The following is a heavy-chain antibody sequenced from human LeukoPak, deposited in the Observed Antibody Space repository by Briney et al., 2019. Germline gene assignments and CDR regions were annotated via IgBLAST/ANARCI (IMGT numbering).Heavy chain of an antibody. D-gene: IGHD3-16*01. V-gene: IGHV4-59*01. CDR3: VRDPRRWAFGMHFDY. Sequence: SETLSLTCTVSGVSIGSYYWSWIRQPPGKGLEWIGYIYFSGYTSYNPSLKSRVTISVDTAKNQFSLNLNSVSAADTAVYYCVRDPRRWAFGMHFDYWSQGTLVTVSS. CDR2: IYFSGYT. CDR1: GVSIGSYY. J-gene: IGHJ4*02.